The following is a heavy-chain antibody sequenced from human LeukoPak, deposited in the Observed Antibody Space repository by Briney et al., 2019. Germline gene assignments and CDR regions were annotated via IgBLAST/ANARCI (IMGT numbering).Heavy chain of an antibody. J-gene: IGHJ4*02. CDR3: TRVYCSGDSCYHFDY. D-gene: IGHD2-15*01. V-gene: IGHV4-38-2*01. CDR2: LYHSGST. Sequence: PSETLSLTCAVSGYSISSGYYWGWIRQPPGKGLEWIGSLYHSGSTFYNPSLKSRVTMSVETSKNQFSLKLSSVTAADTAVYYCTRVYCSGDSCYHFDYWGQGTLVTVSS. CDR1: GYSISSGYY.